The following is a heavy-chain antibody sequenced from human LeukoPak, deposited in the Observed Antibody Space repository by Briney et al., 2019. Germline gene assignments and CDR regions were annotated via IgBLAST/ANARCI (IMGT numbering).Heavy chain of an antibody. Sequence: GGSLRLSCAASGFTFSTYEFNWVRQAPGKGLEWVAYIGVGGNSIYYADSVRGRFTTSRDNAKNSLFLHMTSLRAEDTAVYYCARTVGRGPGGHFDYWGQGTLVIVSS. CDR1: GFTFSTYE. CDR2: IGVGGNSI. D-gene: IGHD3-10*01. V-gene: IGHV3-48*03. CDR3: ARTVGRGPGGHFDY. J-gene: IGHJ4*02.